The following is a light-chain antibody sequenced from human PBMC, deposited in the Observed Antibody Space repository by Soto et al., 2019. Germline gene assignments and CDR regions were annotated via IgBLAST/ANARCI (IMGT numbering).Light chain of an antibody. CDR1: QSISSW. V-gene: IGKV1-5*01. CDR2: DAS. J-gene: IGKJ1*01. CDR3: HQSFSSPRT. Sequence: IQMTQSPSTLSASVGDRVTITCRASQSISSWLAWYQQKPGKAPKLLIYDASSLESGVPPRFSGSGSGKDFTLTIAALQPDDFATYYCHQSFSSPRTFGQGTKVDIK.